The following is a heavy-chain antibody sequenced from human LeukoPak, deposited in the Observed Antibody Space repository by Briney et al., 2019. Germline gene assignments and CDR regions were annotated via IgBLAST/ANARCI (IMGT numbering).Heavy chain of an antibody. CDR3: AKEGIWFGQFAFDS. CDR2: IIPIFDTA. CDR1: GGTFSNYA. D-gene: IGHD3-10*01. Sequence: ASVTVSCKASGGTFSNYAISWVRQAPGQGLEWMGGIIPIFDTANYAQKFQGRVTITADESTSTAYMELSSLRSEDTAVYYCAKEGIWFGQFAFDSWGQGALVTVSS. V-gene: IGHV1-69*01. J-gene: IGHJ4*02.